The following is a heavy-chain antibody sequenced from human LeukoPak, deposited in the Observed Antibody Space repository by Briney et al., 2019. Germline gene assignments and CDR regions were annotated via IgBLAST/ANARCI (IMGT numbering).Heavy chain of an antibody. V-gene: IGHV4-34*01. Sequence: SETLSLTCAVYGGSFSGYYWSWIRQPPGKGLEWIGEINHSGSTNYNPSLKSRVTISVDTSKNQFSLKLSSVTAADTAVYYCARGGYSYGYRGSLDCWGQGTLVTVSS. D-gene: IGHD5-18*01. CDR2: INHSGST. CDR3: ARGGYSYGYRGSLDC. CDR1: GGSFSGYY. J-gene: IGHJ4*02.